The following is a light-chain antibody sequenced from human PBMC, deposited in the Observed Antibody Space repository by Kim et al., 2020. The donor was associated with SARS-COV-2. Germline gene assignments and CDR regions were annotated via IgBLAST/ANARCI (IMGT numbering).Light chain of an antibody. CDR3: QQSHTAPLLT. Sequence: DIQMTQSPSSLAASVGDRVTIACRASQSINTYLNWYQQKPGKAPKLLIYAASTLPSGVPSRFSGSGSGTDFTLTISSLQPEDFATYYCQQSHTAPLLTFGGGTKV. CDR2: AAS. CDR1: QSINTY. V-gene: IGKV1-39*01. J-gene: IGKJ4*01.